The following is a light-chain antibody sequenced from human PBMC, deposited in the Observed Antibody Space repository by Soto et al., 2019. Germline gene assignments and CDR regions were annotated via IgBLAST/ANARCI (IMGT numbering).Light chain of an antibody. CDR1: QSVSSSY. CDR3: QQYGSSGWT. J-gene: IGKJ1*01. CDR2: GAS. V-gene: IGKV3-20*01. Sequence: EIVLTQSPGTLSLSPGERATLSCRASQSVSSSYLAWYQQKPGQAPRLLIYGASSSATGIPERFSGSGSGTDFTLTISRLEPEDFAVYYCQQYGSSGWTFGQGTKVEIK.